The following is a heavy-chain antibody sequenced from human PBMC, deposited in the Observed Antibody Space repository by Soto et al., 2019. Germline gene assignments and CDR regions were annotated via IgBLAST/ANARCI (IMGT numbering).Heavy chain of an antibody. Sequence: EVQLVESGGGLVQPGGSLRLSCAASGFTFSDYYMDWVRQAPGKRLEWVGRTRNKANSYTTEYAASVKGRFTISRDNSKNTLYLQMNSLKIEDTAVYYCARGNRACDYWGQGTLVTVSS. V-gene: IGHV3-72*01. D-gene: IGHD4-4*01. J-gene: IGHJ4*02. CDR2: TRNKANSYTT. CDR3: ARGNRACDY. CDR1: GFTFSDYY.